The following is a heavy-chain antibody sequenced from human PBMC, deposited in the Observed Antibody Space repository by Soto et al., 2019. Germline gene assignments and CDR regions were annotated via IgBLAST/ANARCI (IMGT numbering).Heavy chain of an antibody. V-gene: IGHV4-31*03. CDR1: GGSISSGGYY. D-gene: IGHD1-26*01. CDR3: ARVPGVGATSWYFDY. Sequence: TLSLTCTVSGGSISSGGYYWSWIRQYPGKGLEWIGYIYYNGNTYYNSSLKSRAIISVDTSKNQFSLKLSSVTAADTAVYYCARVPGVGATSWYFDYWGQGTLVTVSS. J-gene: IGHJ4*02. CDR2: IYYNGNT.